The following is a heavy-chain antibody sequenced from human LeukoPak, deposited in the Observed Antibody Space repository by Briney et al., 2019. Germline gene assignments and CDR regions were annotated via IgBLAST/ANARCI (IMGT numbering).Heavy chain of an antibody. D-gene: IGHD3-10*01. Sequence: SVKVSCKASGYTFTNYGISWVRQAPGQGLEWMGGIIPIFGTANYAQKFQGRVTITADESTSTAYMELSSLRSEDTAVYYCARSYGSGSYYKSRSATMSFWGQGTLVTVSS. CDR1: GYTFTNYG. CDR3: ARSYGSGSYYKSRSATMSF. V-gene: IGHV1-69*13. CDR2: IIPIFGTA. J-gene: IGHJ4*02.